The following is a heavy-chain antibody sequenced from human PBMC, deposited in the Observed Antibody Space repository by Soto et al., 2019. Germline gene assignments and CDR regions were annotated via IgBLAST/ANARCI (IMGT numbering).Heavy chain of an antibody. D-gene: IGHD6-13*01. J-gene: IGHJ4*01. CDR3: TRVFGSSWYQAFFEY. CDR2: SRNKVNSYTT. Sequence: GGSLRLSCAASGFIFSDHYMDWVRQAPGKGLEWVDRSRNKVNSYTTEYAASVKGRFTISRDDSKKSLFLQMNSLKTEDTAVYYCTRVFGSSWYQAFFEYWGHGTLVTVSS. V-gene: IGHV3-72*01. CDR1: GFIFSDHY.